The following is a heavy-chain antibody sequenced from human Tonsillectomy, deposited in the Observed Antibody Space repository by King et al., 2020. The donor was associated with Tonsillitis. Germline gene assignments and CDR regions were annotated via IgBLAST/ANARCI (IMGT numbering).Heavy chain of an antibody. Sequence: QLQESGPGLVKPSETLSLTCTVSGYSITSSRFYWGWIRQPPGKGLEWIGNIFYNGRTHYNPSLKSRVTISVDTSRNQFSLKLTSVTAADTAIYYCTRRTLIGYYGSGPLIDFWGQGTLVTVSS. CDR1: GYSITSSRFY. CDR3: TRRTLIGYYGSGPLIDF. CDR2: IFYNGRT. J-gene: IGHJ4*02. D-gene: IGHD3-10*01. V-gene: IGHV4-39*01.